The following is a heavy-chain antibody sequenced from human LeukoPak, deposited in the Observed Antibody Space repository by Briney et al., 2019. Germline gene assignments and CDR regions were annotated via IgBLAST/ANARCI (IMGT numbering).Heavy chain of an antibody. D-gene: IGHD6-13*01. Sequence: GGSLRLSCAASGFTFDDYGMSWVRQAPGKGLEWVSGINWKGGSRVYADSVKGRFTISRDNAKNSLYLQMNSLRAEDTALYYCARVPTGGSSSWYNMRGYYYYYMDVWGKGTTVTVSS. CDR2: INWKGGSR. CDR3: ARVPTGGSSSWYNMRGYYYYYMDV. CDR1: GFTFDDYG. J-gene: IGHJ6*03. V-gene: IGHV3-20*04.